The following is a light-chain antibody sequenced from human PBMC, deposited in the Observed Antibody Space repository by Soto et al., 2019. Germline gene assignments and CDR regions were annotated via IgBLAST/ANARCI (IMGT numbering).Light chain of an antibody. CDR1: QALGGY. J-gene: IGKJ1*01. Sequence: DIQMTQSPSSLSASVGDRVIITCRASQALGGYLNWYQQIPGKAPKLLIYGASSLQSGVPSRFSGSGSGTDFNLVISSLLPEDFATYYCQQSYNTPRTFGQGTKVEIK. CDR2: GAS. V-gene: IGKV1-39*01. CDR3: QQSYNTPRT.